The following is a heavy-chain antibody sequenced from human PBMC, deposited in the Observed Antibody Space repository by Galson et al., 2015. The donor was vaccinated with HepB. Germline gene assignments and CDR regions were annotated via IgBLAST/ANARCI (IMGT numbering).Heavy chain of an antibody. CDR3: ARDPIVVVPASGQSDAFDI. V-gene: IGHV1-46*01. D-gene: IGHD2-2*01. CDR1: GYTFTSYY. CDR2: INPSGGST. J-gene: IGHJ3*02. Sequence: SVKVSCKASGYTFTSYYMHWVRQAPGQGLEWMGIINPSGGSTSYAQKFQGRVTMTRDKSTSTVYMELSSLRSEDTAVYYCARDPIVVVPASGQSDAFDIWGQGTMVTVSS.